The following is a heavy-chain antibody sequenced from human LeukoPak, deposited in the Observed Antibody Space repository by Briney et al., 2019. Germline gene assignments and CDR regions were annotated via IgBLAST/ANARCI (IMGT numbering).Heavy chain of an antibody. CDR2: MNPNSGNT. D-gene: IGHD5-18*01. J-gene: IGHJ4*02. Sequence: ASVKVSCKASGYTFTSYDINWVRQATGQGLEWMGWMNPNSGNTGYAQKFQGRVTMTRNTSISTAYMELSRLRSDDTAVYYCARGGSGRGYSYGVDYWGQGTLVTVSS. CDR1: GYTFTSYD. CDR3: ARGGSGRGYSYGVDY. V-gene: IGHV1-8*01.